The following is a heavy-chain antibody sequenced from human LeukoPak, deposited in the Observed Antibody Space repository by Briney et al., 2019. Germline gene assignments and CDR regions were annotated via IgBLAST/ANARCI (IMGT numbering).Heavy chain of an antibody. D-gene: IGHD6-19*01. V-gene: IGHV1-46*01. J-gene: IGHJ6*03. CDR2: INPSGGST. CDR3: ARGPDSSYYYYYMDV. CDR1: GYTFTDYY. Sequence: GASVKVSCEASGYTFTDYYMHWVRQAPGQGLEWMGIINPSGGSTSYAQKFQGRVTMTRDTSTSTVYMELSSLRSEDTAVYYCARGPDSSYYYYYMDVWGKGTTVTVSS.